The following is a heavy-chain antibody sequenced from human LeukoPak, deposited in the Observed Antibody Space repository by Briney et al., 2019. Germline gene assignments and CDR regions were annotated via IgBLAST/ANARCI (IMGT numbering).Heavy chain of an antibody. D-gene: IGHD2-8*02. J-gene: IGHJ4*02. Sequence: GGSLRLSCAASGFTVSSNYMSWVRQAPGKGLEWVSVIYSGGGTYYADSVKGRFTISRDNSKNTLYLQMNSLRAEDTAVYYCARETTGRYFDYWGQGTLVTVSS. CDR1: GFTVSSNY. CDR2: IYSGGGT. CDR3: ARETTGRYFDY. V-gene: IGHV3-53*01.